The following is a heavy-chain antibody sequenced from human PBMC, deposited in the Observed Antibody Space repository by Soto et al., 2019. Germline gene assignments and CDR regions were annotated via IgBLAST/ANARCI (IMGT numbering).Heavy chain of an antibody. Sequence: SETLSLTCSVSGGPINNNDYYWSWIRQTPGKGLEWIGYVYYSGSSDYIPSLKSRLSMSIDKSKNQFHLKLNSVTAADTATYFCARMSYFYDKWYFDIWGRGTLVTVSS. D-gene: IGHD3-22*01. CDR3: ARMSYFYDKWYFDI. J-gene: IGHJ2*01. CDR1: GGPINNNDYY. CDR2: VYYSGSS. V-gene: IGHV4-30-4*01.